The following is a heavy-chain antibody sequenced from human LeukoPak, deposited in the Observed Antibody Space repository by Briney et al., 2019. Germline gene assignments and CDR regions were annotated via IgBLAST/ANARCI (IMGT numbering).Heavy chain of an antibody. CDR1: GFTFSSYA. Sequence: GGFLRLSCAASGFTFSSYAMSWVRQAPGKGLEWVSAISGSGGSTYYADSVKGRFTISRDNSKNTLYLQMNSLRAEDTAVYYCAKAAYYYGSDPYGMDVWGQGTTVTVSS. J-gene: IGHJ6*02. D-gene: IGHD3-10*01. V-gene: IGHV3-23*01. CDR3: AKAAYYYGSDPYGMDV. CDR2: ISGSGGST.